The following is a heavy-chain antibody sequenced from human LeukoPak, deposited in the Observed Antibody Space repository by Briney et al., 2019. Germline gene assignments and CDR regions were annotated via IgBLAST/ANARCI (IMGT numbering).Heavy chain of an antibody. J-gene: IGHJ4*02. Sequence: ERSLRLSCAASGFTFSSYGMHWVRQAPGKGLEWVAVIWYDGTNKYYTDSVKGRFTISRDNSKNMLYVQMNSLRVEDTAVYYCAGESGMATMEYWGQGTLVTVSS. CDR2: IWYDGTNK. CDR1: GFTFSSYG. D-gene: IGHD5-24*01. V-gene: IGHV3-33*01. CDR3: AGESGMATMEY.